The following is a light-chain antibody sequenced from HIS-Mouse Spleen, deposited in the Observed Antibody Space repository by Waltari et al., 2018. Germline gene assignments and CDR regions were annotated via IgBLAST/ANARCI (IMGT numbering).Light chain of an antibody. V-gene: IGKV1-5*03. CDR3: QQYNSYSRT. CDR2: KAS. J-gene: IGKJ1*01. Sequence: DIQMTQSPSTLSASVGDRVTITCRASQSISSWLAWYQQKPGKAPKLLIYKASSFESGVPPRFSGSGSGTEFTLPISSLQPDDFATYYCQQYNSYSRTFGQGTKVEIK. CDR1: QSISSW.